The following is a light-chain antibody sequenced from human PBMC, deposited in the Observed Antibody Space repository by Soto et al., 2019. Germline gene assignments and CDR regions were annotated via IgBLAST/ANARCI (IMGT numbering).Light chain of an antibody. CDR3: QQSYSSPRT. J-gene: IGKJ1*01. CDR2: AAS. CDR1: QSIRRS. V-gene: IGKV1-39*01. Sequence: DIQMTQSPSSLSASVADRVTITCRASQSIRRSLNWYQQKPGKAPKLLIYAASSLQSGVPSRFSGSGYGTDFTLTITSLQSEDFEIYYCQQSYSSPRTFGKGTKVDIX.